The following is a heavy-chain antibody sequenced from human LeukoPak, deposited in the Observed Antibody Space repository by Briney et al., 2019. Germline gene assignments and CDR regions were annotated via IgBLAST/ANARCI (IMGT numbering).Heavy chain of an antibody. D-gene: IGHD4-11*01. CDR2: MYYSGST. CDR1: GVSISSYY. CDR3: ARGSNHFDF. V-gene: IGHV4-59*01. J-gene: IGHJ4*02. Sequence: PSETLSLTCTVSGVSISSYYWSWIRQPPGKGLEWIGYMYYSGSTSYNPSLKSRVAISIDTSKNQCSLKLSSVTTADTAVYYCARGSNHFDFWGQGALVTVSS.